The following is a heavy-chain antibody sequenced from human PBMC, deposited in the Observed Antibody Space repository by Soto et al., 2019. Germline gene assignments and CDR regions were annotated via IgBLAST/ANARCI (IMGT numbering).Heavy chain of an antibody. CDR2: INPNSGGT. CDR3: ARAAGDTSNWFDP. J-gene: IGHJ5*02. Sequence: ASLKVSCKASGYTFTGYYMHWVRQAPGQGLEWMGWINPNSGGTNYAQKFQGWVTMTRDTSISTAYMELSRLRSDDTAVYYCARAAGDTSNWFDPWGQGTLVTVSS. D-gene: IGHD5-18*01. V-gene: IGHV1-2*04. CDR1: GYTFTGYY.